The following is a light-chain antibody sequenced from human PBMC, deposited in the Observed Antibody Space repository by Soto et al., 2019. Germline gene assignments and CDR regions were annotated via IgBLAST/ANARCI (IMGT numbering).Light chain of an antibody. Sequence: EIVLTQSPGTLSLSPGERATLSCRASQSVSSISLAWYQHKPGQAPRLLIFGASFRATGIPERFSGSGSGTDFTLTITRLEPEDFAVYYCQHYGTSPRLTFGGGTKVEIK. CDR2: GAS. J-gene: IGKJ4*01. V-gene: IGKV3-20*01. CDR3: QHYGTSPRLT. CDR1: QSVSSIS.